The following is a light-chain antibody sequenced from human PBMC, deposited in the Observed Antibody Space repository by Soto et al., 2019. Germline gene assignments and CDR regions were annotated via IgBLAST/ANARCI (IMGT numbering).Light chain of an antibody. V-gene: IGKV3-15*01. CDR2: GAF. Sequence: EIVMTQSPVTLSVSPGERATLSCRASQSVSSTLAWYQQKPGKAPSLLIYGAFTRATGVPARFSGTGSGTEFTLTISSLQSEDFALYYCQQYNDWPLTFGQGTKVDI. CDR1: QSVSST. J-gene: IGKJ1*01. CDR3: QQYNDWPLT.